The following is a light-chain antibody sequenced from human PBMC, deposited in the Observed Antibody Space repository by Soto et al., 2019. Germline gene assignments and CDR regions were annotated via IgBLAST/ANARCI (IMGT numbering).Light chain of an antibody. CDR3: CSYAGSSTYVL. V-gene: IGLV2-23*02. CDR1: SSDVGSHNR. J-gene: IGLJ2*01. CDR2: EVT. Sequence: QSALTQPASVSGSPGQSITISCTGASSDVGSHNRVSWYQHHPGKAPQLMIYEVTKRPSGVSNRFSGSKSGNTASLTISGLQAEDEAHYYCCSYAGSSTYVLFGGGTQLTVL.